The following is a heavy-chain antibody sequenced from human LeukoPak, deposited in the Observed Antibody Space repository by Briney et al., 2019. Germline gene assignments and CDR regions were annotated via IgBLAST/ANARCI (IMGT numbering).Heavy chain of an antibody. Sequence: GGALRLSRAASGVPFSSYAMHLGRPAPGQGLGWVAFISYDASNKYYADSVKGRFTISRDNSKNTLYVQMNSLRAEDTALYYCAREIAVLDYWGQGTLVTVSS. CDR3: AREIAVLDY. CDR1: GVPFSSYA. D-gene: IGHD6-19*01. V-gene: IGHV3-30-3*01. J-gene: IGHJ4*02. CDR2: ISYDASNK.